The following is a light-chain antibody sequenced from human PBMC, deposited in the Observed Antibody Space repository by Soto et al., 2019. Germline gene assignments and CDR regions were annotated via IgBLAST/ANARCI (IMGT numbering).Light chain of an antibody. CDR2: GAS. Sequence: EIVMTQSPATLSVSPGERATLSCRASQSVSSNLAWYQQTPGQAPRLLIYGASTRATGIPARFSGSGSGTELTLTISSLQSEDFAVYYCQQYNSRLTFGGGTKVEV. J-gene: IGKJ4*01. V-gene: IGKV3-15*01. CDR3: QQYNSRLT. CDR1: QSVSSN.